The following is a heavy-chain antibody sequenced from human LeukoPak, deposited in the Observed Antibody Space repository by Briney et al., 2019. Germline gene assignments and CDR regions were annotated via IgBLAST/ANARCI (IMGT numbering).Heavy chain of an antibody. CDR2: INPNSGGT. CDR3: ARGPPITMIVVVIDY. Sequence: ASVKVSCKASGYTFTGYYMHWVRQTPGQGLEWMGWINPNSGGTNYAQKFQGWVTMTRDTSISTAYMELSRLRSDDTAVYYCARGPPITMIVVVIDYWGQGTLVTVSS. CDR1: GYTFTGYY. D-gene: IGHD3-22*01. J-gene: IGHJ4*02. V-gene: IGHV1-2*04.